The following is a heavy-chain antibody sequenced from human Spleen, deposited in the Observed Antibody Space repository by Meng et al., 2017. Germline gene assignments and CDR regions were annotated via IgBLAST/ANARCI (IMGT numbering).Heavy chain of an antibody. D-gene: IGHD6-25*01. Sequence: QVQLLQVGPEVKKPGASVKVSCKASGYTFAAYWIQWVRQAPGQGLEWMGRIDPKSGDTHYAQKFQARVTMTGDTSISTACMELSGLRSDDTAMYYCARDEDISAAGKLFGDYWGQGTLVTVSS. CDR3: ARDEDISAAGKLFGDY. V-gene: IGHV1-2*06. J-gene: IGHJ4*02. CDR1: GYTFAAYW. CDR2: IDPKSGDT.